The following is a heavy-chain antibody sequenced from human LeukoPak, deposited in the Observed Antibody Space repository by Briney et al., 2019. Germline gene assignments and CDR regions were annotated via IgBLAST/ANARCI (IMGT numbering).Heavy chain of an antibody. CDR2: IYPTGNT. CDR3: ARLKFYDSTGYSPGYYMDV. V-gene: IGHV4-4*07. J-gene: IGHJ6*03. D-gene: IGHD3-22*01. Sequence: SETLALTCSGSGGAISSYYWRWIRQPAGKGPEWIGGIYPTGNTDYNPSLKTRVTMSTDLSKKQFSLRLRSVTAADTAVYYCARLKFYDSTGYSPGYYMDVWGKGTAVTVSS. CDR1: GGAISSYY.